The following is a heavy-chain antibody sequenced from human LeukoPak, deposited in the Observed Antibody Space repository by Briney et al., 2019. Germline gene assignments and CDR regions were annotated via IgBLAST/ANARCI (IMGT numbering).Heavy chain of an antibody. V-gene: IGHV3-23*01. CDR3: AKPPDRRSWQNYYFDY. D-gene: IGHD6-13*01. Sequence: PGGSLRLSCAASGFTFGSYAMSWVRQAPGKGLEWVSAISGSGGSTYYADSVKGRFTISRDNSKNTLYLQMNSLRAEDTAVYYCAKPPDRRSWQNYYFDYWGQGTLVTVSS. CDR2: ISGSGGST. J-gene: IGHJ4*02. CDR1: GFTFGSYA.